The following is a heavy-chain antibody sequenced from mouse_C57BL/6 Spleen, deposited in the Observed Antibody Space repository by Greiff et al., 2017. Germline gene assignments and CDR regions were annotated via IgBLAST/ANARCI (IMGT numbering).Heavy chain of an antibody. J-gene: IGHJ3*01. CDR2: IYPRDGST. CDR3: ARTNLPQIYDGAWFAY. V-gene: IGHV1-78*01. D-gene: IGHD2-3*01. Sequence: VQLQESDAELVKPGASVKISCKVSGYTFTDHTIHWMKQRPEQGLEWIGYIYPRDGSTKYNEKFKGKATLTADKSSSTAYMQLNSLTSEDSAVYFCARTNLPQIYDGAWFAYWGQGTLVTVSA. CDR1: GYTFTDHT.